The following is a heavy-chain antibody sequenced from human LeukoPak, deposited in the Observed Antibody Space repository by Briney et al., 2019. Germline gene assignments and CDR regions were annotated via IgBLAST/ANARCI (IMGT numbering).Heavy chain of an antibody. CDR3: AKDIRRRDIVVVPAAVY. CDR2: ISWDGGST. J-gene: IGHJ4*02. Sequence: GGSLRLSCAASGFTFDDYTMHWVRQAPGKGLEWVSLISWDGGSTYYADSVKGRFTISRDNSKNSLYLQMNSLRTEDTALYYCAKDIRRRDIVVVPAAVYWGQGTLVTVSS. CDR1: GFTFDDYT. V-gene: IGHV3-43*01. D-gene: IGHD2-2*01.